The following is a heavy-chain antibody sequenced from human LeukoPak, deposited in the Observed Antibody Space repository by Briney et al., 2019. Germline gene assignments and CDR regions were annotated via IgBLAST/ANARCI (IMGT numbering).Heavy chain of an antibody. D-gene: IGHD4-11*01. Sequence: SETLSVTCTVSGGSIRSYYWSWIRQPPGKGLEWIGYIYYSGSTNYNPSLKSRVTISVDTSKNQFSLKLSSVIAADTAVYYCASGAYSYYYMDVWGKGTTVTISS. CDR2: IYYSGST. J-gene: IGHJ6*03. CDR3: ASGAYSYYYMDV. V-gene: IGHV4-59*01. CDR1: GGSIRSYY.